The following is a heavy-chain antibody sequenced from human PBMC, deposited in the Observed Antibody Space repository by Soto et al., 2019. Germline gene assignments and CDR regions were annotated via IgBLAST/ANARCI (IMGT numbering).Heavy chain of an antibody. V-gene: IGHV3-73*01. CDR2: IRSKANSYAT. J-gene: IGHJ4*02. Sequence: EVQLVESGGGLVQPGGSLKLSCAASGFTFSGSAMHWVRQASGKGLEWVGRIRSKANSYATAYAASVKGRFTISRDDSKNTAYLQMNSLKTEDTAVYYWTRHDNSNYAGYWGQGTLVTVSS. CDR1: GFTFSGSA. CDR3: TRHDNSNYAGY. D-gene: IGHD4-4*01.